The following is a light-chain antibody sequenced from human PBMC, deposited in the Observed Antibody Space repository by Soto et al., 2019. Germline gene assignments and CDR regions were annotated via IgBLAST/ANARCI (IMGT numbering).Light chain of an antibody. CDR1: SSDVGAYNY. CDR3: CSYAGSYTRYV. V-gene: IGLV2-11*01. J-gene: IGLJ1*01. CDR2: DVS. Sequence: QSALTQPRSVSGSPGQSVTISCTGTSSDVGAYNYVSWYQQHPGKAPKLMIYDVSRRPSGVPDRFSGSKSGNTASLTIAGLQAEDEADYYCCSYAGSYTRYVIGTGTKLTVL.